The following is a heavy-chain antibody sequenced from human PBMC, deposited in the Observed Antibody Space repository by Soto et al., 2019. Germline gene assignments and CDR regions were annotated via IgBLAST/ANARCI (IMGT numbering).Heavy chain of an antibody. Sequence: SETLSLTCTVSGGSLASYYWSWIRQPPGKGLEWIGFVYYTGIARYNPSPKSRVTISVDTSKNQFSLKLTSVTAADTAIYYCARRIVSTETFDYWGQGTLVTVSS. D-gene: IGHD5-12*01. J-gene: IGHJ4*02. CDR1: GGSLASYY. CDR3: ARRIVSTETFDY. CDR2: VYYTGIA. V-gene: IGHV4-59*08.